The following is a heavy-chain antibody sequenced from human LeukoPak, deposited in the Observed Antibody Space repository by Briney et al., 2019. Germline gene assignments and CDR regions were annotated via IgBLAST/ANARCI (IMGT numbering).Heavy chain of an antibody. Sequence: SGGSLRLSCAASGLTVSSNYMSWVRQAPGKGLEWVSVIYSGGSTYYADSVKGRFTISRDNSKNTLYLQMNSLRAEDTAVYYCARGQIAAPPDYWGQGTLVTVSS. CDR3: ARGQIAAPPDY. D-gene: IGHD6-6*01. CDR2: IYSGGST. CDR1: GLTVSSNY. J-gene: IGHJ4*02. V-gene: IGHV3-53*01.